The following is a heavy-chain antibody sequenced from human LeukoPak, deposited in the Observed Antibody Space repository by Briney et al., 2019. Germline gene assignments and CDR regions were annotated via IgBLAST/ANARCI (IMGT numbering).Heavy chain of an antibody. D-gene: IGHD3-10*01. CDR3: ARHGHPSTSMVRGVITLYYFDY. Sequence: SETLSLTCTVSGGSISSGGYYWSWIRQHPGKGLEWIGYIYYSGSTYHNPSLKSRVTISVDTSKNQFSLKLSSVTAADTAVYYCARHGHPSTSMVRGVITLYYFDYWGQGTLVTVSS. CDR2: IYYSGST. J-gene: IGHJ4*02. V-gene: IGHV4-31*03. CDR1: GGSISSGGYY.